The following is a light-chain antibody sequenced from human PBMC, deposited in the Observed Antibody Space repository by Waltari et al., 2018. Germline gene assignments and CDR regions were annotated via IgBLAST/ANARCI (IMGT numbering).Light chain of an antibody. V-gene: IGKV4-1*01. J-gene: IGKJ3*01. CDR2: CAS. CDR1: QTLLDSSNNRNY. Sequence: DIVMTQSPDSLAVSLGERATINCKSSQTLLDSSNNRNYLAWYQQKPGQPPQLLIYCASSRESVVPDRFSGSLSVTDFTLTITSLQAEDVAVYYCQQYYSPPPLFTFGPGTKVDIK. CDR3: QQYYSPPPLFT.